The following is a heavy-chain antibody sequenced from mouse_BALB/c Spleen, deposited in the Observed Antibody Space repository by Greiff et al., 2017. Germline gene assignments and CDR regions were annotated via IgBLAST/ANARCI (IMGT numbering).Heavy chain of an antibody. Sequence: EVKVVESGGGLVQPGGSLKLSCAASGFTFSSYGMSWVRQTPDKRLELVATINSNGGSTYYPDSVKGRFTISRDNAKNTLYLQMSSLKSEDTAMYYCARGAYDYDGSHFDYWGQGTTLTVSS. CDR3: ARGAYDYDGSHFDY. V-gene: IGHV5-6-3*01. CDR1: GFTFSSYG. D-gene: IGHD2-4*01. J-gene: IGHJ2*01. CDR2: INSNGGST.